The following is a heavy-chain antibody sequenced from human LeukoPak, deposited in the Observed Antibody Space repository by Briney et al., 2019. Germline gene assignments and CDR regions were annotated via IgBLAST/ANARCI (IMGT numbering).Heavy chain of an antibody. D-gene: IGHD3-10*01. Sequence: GRSLRLSCVASGFTYTNYGMHWVRQAPGKGLEWVAVIWNDGSNKYYADSVKGRFTISRDNSKSTLYLQMNSLRAEDTAVYSCARASGPFDYRGQGTLVTVSS. CDR1: GFTYTNYG. CDR3: ARASGPFDY. J-gene: IGHJ4*02. V-gene: IGHV3-33*08. CDR2: IWNDGSNK.